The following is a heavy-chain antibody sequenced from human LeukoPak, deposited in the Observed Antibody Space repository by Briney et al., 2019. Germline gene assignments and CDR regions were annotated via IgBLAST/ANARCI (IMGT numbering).Heavy chain of an antibody. V-gene: IGHV1-69*05. CDR1: GGTFSSYA. CDR3: ARDPVSGVVAATVYYYYMDV. CDR2: IIPIFGTA. Sequence: SVKVSCKASGGTFSSYAISWVRQAPGQGLEWMGRIIPIFGTANYAQKFQGRVTITTDESTSTAYMELSSLRSEDTAVYYCARDPVSGVVAATVYYYYMDVWGKGTTITVSS. D-gene: IGHD2-15*01. J-gene: IGHJ6*03.